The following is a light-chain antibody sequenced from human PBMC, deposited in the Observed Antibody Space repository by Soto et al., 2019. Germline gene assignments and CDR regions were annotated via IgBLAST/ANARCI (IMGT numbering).Light chain of an antibody. CDR1: QSVSSSY. J-gene: IGKJ2*01. V-gene: IGKV3-20*01. CDR2: GAS. CDR3: QQYGSSPAYT. Sequence: EIVLTQSPATLSLSPGERATLSCRASQSVSSSYLAWYQQKPGQAPRLLIYGASSRATGIPDRFSGSGSGTHFSLTISRLEPEDFAVYYCQQYGSSPAYTFGQGTKLEIK.